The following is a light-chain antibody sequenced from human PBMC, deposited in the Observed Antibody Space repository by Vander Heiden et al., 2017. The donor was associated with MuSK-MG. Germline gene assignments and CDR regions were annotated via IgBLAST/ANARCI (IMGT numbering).Light chain of an antibody. J-gene: IGLJ2*01. CDR3: CSFAGDNIL. V-gene: IGLV2-11*01. CDR2: GVT. Sequence: QSALTQPRSVSGSPGQSATISCTGTTGDVGGHNFVSWYQQHPGKAPKLLIYGVTQRTSGVPDRFSGSKSGTTASLTISRLQAEDEADYYCCSFAGDNILFGGGTKVTVL. CDR1: TGDVGGHNF.